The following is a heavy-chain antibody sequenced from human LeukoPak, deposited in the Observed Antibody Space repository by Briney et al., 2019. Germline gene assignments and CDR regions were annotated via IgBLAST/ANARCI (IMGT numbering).Heavy chain of an antibody. Sequence: ASVKVSCKVSGYTFIDHYMHWVKQAPGKGLEWMGLVDPEDAKTRLTDKFQGRVTLTADTSTDTVYMELSSLRSEDTAVYYCATLTRFFNWNAMGEAFDIWGQGTMVTVSS. CDR2: VDPEDAKT. V-gene: IGHV1-69-2*01. CDR1: GYTFIDHY. CDR3: ATLTRFFNWNAMGEAFDI. J-gene: IGHJ3*02. D-gene: IGHD1-1*01.